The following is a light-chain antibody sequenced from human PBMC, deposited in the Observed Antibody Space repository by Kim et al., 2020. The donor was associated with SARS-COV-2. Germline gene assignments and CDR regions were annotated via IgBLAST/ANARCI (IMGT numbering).Light chain of an antibody. CDR3: LLSYSGGRV. J-gene: IGLJ2*01. V-gene: IGLV7-46*01. Sequence: GGTCHLTGGSRTGAVTDGHYPYWFEQKAGQTPRTLIYDARNKKSSTPARFSGSLLGDKAALTLSGAQPEDEADYYCLLSYSGGRVFGGGTQLTVL. CDR2: DAR. CDR1: TGAVTDGHY.